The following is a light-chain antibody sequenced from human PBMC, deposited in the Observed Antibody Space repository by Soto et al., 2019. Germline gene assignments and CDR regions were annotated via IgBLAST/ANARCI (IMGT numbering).Light chain of an antibody. CDR2: RAS. CDR1: QSIGSW. V-gene: IGKV1-5*03. Sequence: DIQMTQSPSTLSASVGDRVTITCRASQSIGSWLAWYQQKPGKAPKLLIYRASSLESEVPSRFSGSESGTEFTLIISSLQPEDFATYYCQQAYTFPLTFGGGTKVEIK. J-gene: IGKJ4*01. CDR3: QQAYTFPLT.